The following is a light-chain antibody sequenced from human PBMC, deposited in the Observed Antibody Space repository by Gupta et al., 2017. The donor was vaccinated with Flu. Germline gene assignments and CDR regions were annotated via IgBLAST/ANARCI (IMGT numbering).Light chain of an antibody. CDR3: QQYTNWPPGS. J-gene: IGKJ2*03. Sequence: EIVMTQSPATLSVSPGERATLSCRASQSVSSNLAWYQQKPGQAPRLLIYGASTRATGIPARFSGSGSGTEFTLTISSRQSEDFAVYYCQQYTNWPPGSFGQGTKLEIK. CDR2: GAS. V-gene: IGKV3-15*01. CDR1: QSVSSN.